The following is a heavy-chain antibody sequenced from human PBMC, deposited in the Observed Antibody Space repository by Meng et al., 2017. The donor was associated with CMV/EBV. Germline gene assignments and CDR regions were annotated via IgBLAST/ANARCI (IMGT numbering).Heavy chain of an antibody. Sequence: GSLRLSCTVSGGSISSSSYYWGWIRQPPGKGLEWIGSIYYSGSTYYNPSLKSRVTISVGTSKNQFSLKLSSVTAADTAVYYCARRHSGSYYFDPWGQGTLVTVSS. CDR2: IYYSGST. CDR1: GGSISSSSYY. V-gene: IGHV4-39*01. CDR3: ARRHSGSYYFDP. J-gene: IGHJ5*02. D-gene: IGHD1-26*01.